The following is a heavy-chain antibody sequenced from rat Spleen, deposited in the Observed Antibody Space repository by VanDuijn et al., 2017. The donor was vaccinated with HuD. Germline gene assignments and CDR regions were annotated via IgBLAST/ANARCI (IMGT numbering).Heavy chain of an antibody. CDR1: GFSLTSYN. D-gene: IGHD1-1*01. Sequence: QVQLKESGPGLVQPSQTLSLTCTVAGFSLTSYNVHWVRQPPGKGLEWMGVIWNTGGTRYNSALKSRLSISKDTSKSQVFLKMNSLQTEDTATYYCATESFITTVVTDWFAYWGQGTLVTVSS. CDR2: IWNTGGT. CDR3: ATESFITTVVTDWFAY. J-gene: IGHJ3*01. V-gene: IGHV2-41*01.